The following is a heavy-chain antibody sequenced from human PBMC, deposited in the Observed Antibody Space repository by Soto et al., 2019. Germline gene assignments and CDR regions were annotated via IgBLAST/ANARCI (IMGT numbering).Heavy chain of an antibody. V-gene: IGHV4-31*03. CDR3: AREGRLAAAGRFDY. D-gene: IGHD6-13*01. J-gene: IGHJ4*02. CDR1: GGSISIGDYY. Sequence: SDTLALTCTVSGGSISIGDYYWSWIRQVPKKGLEWIGYIYYSGSTYYNPSLRSRVAMSVDTSKNQFSLKLSSVTAADTAIYYCAREGRLAAAGRFDYWGQGTLVTVSS. CDR2: IYYSGST.